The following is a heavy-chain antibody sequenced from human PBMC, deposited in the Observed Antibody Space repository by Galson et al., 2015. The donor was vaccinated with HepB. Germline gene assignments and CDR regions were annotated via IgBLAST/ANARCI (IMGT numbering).Heavy chain of an antibody. J-gene: IGHJ4*02. CDR3: ARDPAGSGYCSGSRCYSGVYLDY. D-gene: IGHD2-15*01. CDR2: IYYYGGST. CDR1: GGSISSYY. Sequence: SETLSLTCTVSGGSISSYYWCWIRQPPGKGLEWIGYIYYYGGSTNYNPSLKTRVTISTDASKNQFSLKLISVTAADTAVYYCARDPAGSGYCSGSRCYSGVYLDYWGQGTLVTVSS. V-gene: IGHV4-59*01.